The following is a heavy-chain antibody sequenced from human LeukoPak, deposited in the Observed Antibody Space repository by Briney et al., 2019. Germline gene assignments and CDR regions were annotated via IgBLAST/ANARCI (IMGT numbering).Heavy chain of an antibody. CDR1: GFTFSDYY. CDR3: TTENPNYYDSSGYVH. V-gene: IGHV3-15*01. CDR2: IKSKTDGGTT. J-gene: IGHJ4*02. D-gene: IGHD3-22*01. Sequence: GGSLRLSCAASGFTFSDYYMSWIRQAPGKGLEWVGRIKSKTDGGTTDYAAPVKGRFTISRDDSKNTLYLQMNSLKTEDTAVYYCTTENPNYYDSSGYVHWGQGTLVTVSS.